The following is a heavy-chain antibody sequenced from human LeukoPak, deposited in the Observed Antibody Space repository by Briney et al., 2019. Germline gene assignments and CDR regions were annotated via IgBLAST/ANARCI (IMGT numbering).Heavy chain of an antibody. CDR2: INHSGST. Sequence: SETLSLTCAVYGGSFSGYYWSWIRQPPGKGLEWIGEINHSGSTNYNPSLKSRVTISVDTSKNQFSLKLSSVTAADTAVYYCARIEAAAVTFDIWGQGTMVTVSS. CDR3: ARIEAAAVTFDI. J-gene: IGHJ3*02. D-gene: IGHD6-13*01. V-gene: IGHV4-34*01. CDR1: GGSFSGYY.